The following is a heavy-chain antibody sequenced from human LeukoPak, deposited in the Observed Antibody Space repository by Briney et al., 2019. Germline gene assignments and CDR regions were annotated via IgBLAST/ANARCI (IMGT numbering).Heavy chain of an antibody. CDR3: VVDEWFVEPLYALNWFDP. Sequence: GGSLRLSCAASGFTFSSYGMSWVRQAPGKGLVWVSRINSDGSSTSYADSVKGRFTISRDNAKNTLYLQMNSLRAEDTAVYYCVVDEWFVEPLYALNWFDPWGQGTLVTVSS. CDR2: INSDGSST. D-gene: IGHD3-10*01. J-gene: IGHJ5*02. CDR1: GFTFSSYG. V-gene: IGHV3-74*01.